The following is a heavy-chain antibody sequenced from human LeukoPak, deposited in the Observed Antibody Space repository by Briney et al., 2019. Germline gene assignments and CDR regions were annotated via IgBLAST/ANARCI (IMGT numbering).Heavy chain of an antibody. CDR3: ARDRPPRFDP. V-gene: IGHV3-48*01. J-gene: IGHJ5*02. CDR1: GFTFSSYS. CDR2: ISSSSNTI. Sequence: PGGSLRLSCAASGFTFSSYSMNWVRQAPGKGLEWVSYISSSSNTIYYADSVKGRFTISRDNAKNSLYLQMNSLRAEDTAVYYCARDRPPRFDPWGQGTLVTGSS.